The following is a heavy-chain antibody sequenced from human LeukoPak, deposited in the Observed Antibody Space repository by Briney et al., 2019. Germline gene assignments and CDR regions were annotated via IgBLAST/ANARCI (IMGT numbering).Heavy chain of an antibody. CDR3: ARGGYSSSEDHFDY. Sequence: SETLSLTCTVSGGSISSYYWSWIRQPAGKGLEWIGRIYTSGSTNYNPSLKSRVTMSVDTSKNQFSLKLSSVTTADTAMYYCARGGYSSSEDHFDYWGQGTLVTVSS. CDR2: IYTSGST. D-gene: IGHD6-19*01. V-gene: IGHV4-4*07. J-gene: IGHJ4*02. CDR1: GGSISSYY.